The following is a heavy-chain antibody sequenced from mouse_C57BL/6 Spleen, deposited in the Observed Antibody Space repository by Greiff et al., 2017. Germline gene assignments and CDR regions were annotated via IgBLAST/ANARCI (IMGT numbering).Heavy chain of an antibody. CDR1: GYSITSGYY. V-gene: IGHV3-6*01. Sequence: EVQLQESGPGLVKPSQSLSLTCSVTGYSITSGYYWNWIRQFPGNQLEWMGYISYDGSNNYNPSLKNRISITRDTSKNQFFLKLNSVTTEDTATYYCALDSSGPFAYWGQGTLVTVSA. CDR2: ISYDGSN. J-gene: IGHJ3*01. D-gene: IGHD3-2*02. CDR3: ALDSSGPFAY.